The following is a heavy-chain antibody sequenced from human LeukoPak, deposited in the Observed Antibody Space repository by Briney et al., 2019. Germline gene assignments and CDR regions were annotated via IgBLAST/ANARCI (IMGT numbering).Heavy chain of an antibody. CDR1: GGSISSSSYY. D-gene: IGHD3-9*01. V-gene: IGHV4-39*01. J-gene: IGHJ4*02. CDR2: IYYSGST. CDR3: ARRNDILTGPLDY. Sequence: SETLSLTCTVSGGSISSSSYYWGWIRQPPGKGLEWIGSIYYSGSTYYNPSLKSRVTLSVDTSKNQFSLKLSSVTAADTAVYYCARRNDILTGPLDYWGQGTLVTVSS.